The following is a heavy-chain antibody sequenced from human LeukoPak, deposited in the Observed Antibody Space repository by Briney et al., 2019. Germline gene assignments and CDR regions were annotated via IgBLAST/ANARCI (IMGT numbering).Heavy chain of an antibody. CDR1: GFTVSGTY. CDR3: ARDRAGTQSWVELDL. CDR2: IYGDGTT. D-gene: IGHD3-10*01. J-gene: IGHJ5*02. V-gene: IGHV3-53*01. Sequence: PGGSLRLPCIVSGFTVSGTYMDWVRQAPGKGLEWVSLIYGDGTTVYADSVKGRFTISRDTSKNMVHLQMDSLRPEDSAVYYCARDRAGTQSWVELDLWGQGTLVTVSS.